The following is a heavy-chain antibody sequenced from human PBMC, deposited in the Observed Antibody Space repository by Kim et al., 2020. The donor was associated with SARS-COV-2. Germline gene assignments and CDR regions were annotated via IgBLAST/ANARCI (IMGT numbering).Heavy chain of an antibody. CDR2: ISYDGSNK. D-gene: IGHD3-16*01. CDR1: GFTFSSYG. V-gene: IGHV3-30*18. CDR3: AKDGDYDYVWGSYYFDY. J-gene: IGHJ4*02. Sequence: GGSLRLSCAASGFTFSSYGMHWVRQAPGKGLEWVAVISYDGSNKYYADSVKGRFTISRDNSKNTLYLQMNSLRAEDTAVYYCAKDGDYDYVWGSYYFDYWGQGTLVTVSS.